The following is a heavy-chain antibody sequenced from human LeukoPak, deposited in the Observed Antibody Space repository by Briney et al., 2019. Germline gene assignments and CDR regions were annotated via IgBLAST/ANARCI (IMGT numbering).Heavy chain of an antibody. J-gene: IGHJ4*02. V-gene: IGHV1-18*01. D-gene: IGHD3-22*01. Sequence: ASVKVSCKASGYTFTSYSISWVRQAPGQGLEWMGWISAYNGNTNYAQKLQGRVTMTTDTSTSTAYMELRSLRSDDTAVYYCAREFGLYYDSSGYYYDYWGQGTLVTVSS. CDR3: AREFGLYYDSSGYYYDY. CDR2: ISAYNGNT. CDR1: GYTFTSYS.